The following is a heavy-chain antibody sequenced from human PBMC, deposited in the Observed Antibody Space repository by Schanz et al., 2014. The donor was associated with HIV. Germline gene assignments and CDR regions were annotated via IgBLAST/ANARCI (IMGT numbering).Heavy chain of an antibody. J-gene: IGHJ6*02. CDR2: IIPIFGTA. D-gene: IGHD3-3*02. CDR1: GGTFSIYA. V-gene: IGHV1-69*01. Sequence: QVQLVQSGAAVKKPGSPVKVSCKASGGTFSIYAISWVRQAPGQGLEWMGGIIPIFGTANYAQKFQGRVTIIADESTSTAYMELSSLRSADTAVYFCARAAFSSEYYYGMDVWGQGTTVTVSS. CDR3: ARAAFSSEYYYGMDV.